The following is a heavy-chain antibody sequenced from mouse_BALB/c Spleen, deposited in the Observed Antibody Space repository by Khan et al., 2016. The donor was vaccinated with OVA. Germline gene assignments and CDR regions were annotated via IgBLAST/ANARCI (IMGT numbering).Heavy chain of an antibody. Sequence: EVELVESGGGLVQPGGSLKLSCAASGFTFSSYGMSWVRQTPDKRLELVATINSNGGSTYYPDNVKGRFTISRDKAKNTLYLQMSSLKSEDTAMYYCSRMARTINWGQGTTLTVSS. CDR3: SRMARTIN. CDR2: INSNGGST. J-gene: IGHJ2*01. CDR1: GFTFSSYG. V-gene: IGHV5-6-3*01.